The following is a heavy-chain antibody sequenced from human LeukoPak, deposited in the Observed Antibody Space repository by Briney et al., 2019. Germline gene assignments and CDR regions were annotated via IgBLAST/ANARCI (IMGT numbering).Heavy chain of an antibody. CDR2: IYYSGST. J-gene: IGHJ5*02. D-gene: IGHD3-3*01. CDR1: GASVSSGSYY. Sequence: SSETLSLTCNVSGASVSSGSYYWSWIRQPPGKELEWIGYIYYSGSTSYNPSLKSRVTISVDTSKNQFSLKLSSVTAADTAVYYCARTAFDFWSGYSTNWFDPWGQGTLVTVSS. V-gene: IGHV4-61*01. CDR3: ARTAFDFWSGYSTNWFDP.